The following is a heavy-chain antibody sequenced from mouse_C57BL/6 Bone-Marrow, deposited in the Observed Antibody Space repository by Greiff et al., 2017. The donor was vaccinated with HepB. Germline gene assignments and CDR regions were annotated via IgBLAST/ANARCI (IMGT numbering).Heavy chain of an antibody. CDR2: IDPETGGT. CDR3: ASSWDGGFAY. Sequence: QVQLQQSGAELVRPGASVTLSCKASGYTFTDYEMHWVKQTPVHGLEWIGAIDPETGGTAYNQKFKGKAILTADKSSSTAYMELRSLTSEDSAVYYCASSWDGGFAYWGQGTLVTVSA. V-gene: IGHV1-15*01. D-gene: IGHD4-1*01. J-gene: IGHJ3*01. CDR1: GYTFTDYE.